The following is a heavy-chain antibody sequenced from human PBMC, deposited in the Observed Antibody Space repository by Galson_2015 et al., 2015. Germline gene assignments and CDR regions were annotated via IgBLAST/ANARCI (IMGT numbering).Heavy chain of an antibody. D-gene: IGHD3-9*01. CDR1: GGTFSSYA. V-gene: IGHV1-69*13. J-gene: IGHJ3*02. CDR3: ARANVLRYFDWLTDAFDI. Sequence: SVKVSCKASGGTFSSYAISWVRQAPGQGLEWMGGIIPIFGTANYAQKFQGRVTITADGSTSTAYMELSSLRSEDTAVYYCARANVLRYFDWLTDAFDIWGQGTMVTVSS. CDR2: IIPIFGTA.